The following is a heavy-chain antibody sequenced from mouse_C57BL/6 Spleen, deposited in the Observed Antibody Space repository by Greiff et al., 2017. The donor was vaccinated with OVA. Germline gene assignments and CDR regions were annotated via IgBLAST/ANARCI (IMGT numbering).Heavy chain of an antibody. CDR1: GYAFSSSW. CDR2: IYPGDGDT. CDR3: ARSEDYDAFDY. J-gene: IGHJ2*01. D-gene: IGHD2-4*01. Sequence: LVESGPELVKPGASVKISCKASGYAFSSSWMNWVKQRPGKGLEWIGRIYPGDGDTNYNGKFKGKATLTADKSSSTAYMQLSSLTSEDSAVYFCARSEDYDAFDYWGQGTALTVSS. V-gene: IGHV1-82*01.